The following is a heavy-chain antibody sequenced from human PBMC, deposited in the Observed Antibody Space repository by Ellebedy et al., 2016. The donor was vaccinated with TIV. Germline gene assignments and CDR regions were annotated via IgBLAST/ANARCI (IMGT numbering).Heavy chain of an antibody. D-gene: IGHD5-18*01. J-gene: IGHJ4*02. Sequence: AASVKVSCKATAYTFSDDYIHWVRQAPGQGLEWMGWINPYSGGTNFAQGFQGRVTMTRDTSISAAYMELRRLSSDDTAVYYCAFADTAMVPFDFWGPGTLVIVSS. V-gene: IGHV1-2*02. CDR1: AYTFSDDY. CDR2: INPYSGGT. CDR3: AFADTAMVPFDF.